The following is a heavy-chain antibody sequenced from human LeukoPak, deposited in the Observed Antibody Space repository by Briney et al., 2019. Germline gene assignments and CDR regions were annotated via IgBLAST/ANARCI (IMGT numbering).Heavy chain of an antibody. Sequence: GASVKVSCKASSGTFSSYAISWVRQAPGQGLEWMGIINPSGGSTTYAQKFQGRVTMTRDTSTSTVYMELSSLRSEDTAVYYCVRGQNGEFDYWGQGTLVTVSS. V-gene: IGHV1-46*03. J-gene: IGHJ4*02. CDR1: SGTFSSYA. D-gene: IGHD3-10*01. CDR3: VRGQNGEFDY. CDR2: INPSGGST.